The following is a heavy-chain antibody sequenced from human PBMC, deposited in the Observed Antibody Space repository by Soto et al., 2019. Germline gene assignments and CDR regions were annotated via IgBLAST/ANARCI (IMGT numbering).Heavy chain of an antibody. J-gene: IGHJ6*03. CDR2: IRSKAYGGTT. CDR3: TRDLWQSGYDSAYYYYMDV. V-gene: IGHV3-49*03. CDR1: GFTFGDYA. Sequence: GGSLRLSCTASGFTFGDYAMSWFRQAPGKGLEWVGFIRSKAYGGTTEYAASVKGRFTISRDDSKSIAYLQMNSLKTEDTAVYYCTRDLWQSGYDSAYYYYMDVWGKGTTVTVSS. D-gene: IGHD5-12*01.